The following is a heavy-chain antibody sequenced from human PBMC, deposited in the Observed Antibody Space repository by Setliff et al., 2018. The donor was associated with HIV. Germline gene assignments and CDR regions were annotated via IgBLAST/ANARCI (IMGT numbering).Heavy chain of an antibody. D-gene: IGHD1-26*01. Sequence: PSETLSLTCSVSAGSISSGRYYWSWIRQPAGKGLEWIGHIYSSGSTNYNLSLESRVTISKDTSKNQFHLNMSSVTAADSATYYCASMGAQGTHFDYWGQGTQVTVSS. V-gene: IGHV4-61*09. CDR3: ASMGAQGTHFDY. J-gene: IGHJ4*02. CDR1: AGSISSGRYY. CDR2: IYSSGST.